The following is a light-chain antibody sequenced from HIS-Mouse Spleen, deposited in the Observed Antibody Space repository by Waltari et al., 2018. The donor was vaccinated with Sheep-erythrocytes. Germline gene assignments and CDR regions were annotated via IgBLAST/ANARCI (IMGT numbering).Light chain of an antibody. Sequence: SYVLTQPPSVSVTPGKTARITCGGNNIVSKIVHWYQQKPGQAPVLVVYDDSDRPSGIPERFSGSNSGNTATLTISRVEAGDEADYYCQVWDSSSDHYVFGTGTKVTVL. CDR3: QVWDSSSDHYV. J-gene: IGLJ1*01. CDR1: NIVSKI. CDR2: DDS. V-gene: IGLV3-21*03.